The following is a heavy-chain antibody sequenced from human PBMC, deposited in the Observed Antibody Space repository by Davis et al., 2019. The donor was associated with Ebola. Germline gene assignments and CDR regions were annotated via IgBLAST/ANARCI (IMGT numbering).Heavy chain of an antibody. Sequence: PGRCRRPAWPPSGFIVTSAFMKWVRQAPGEGLEWVSIIHDNTATAYADSVKGRFTISRDNSKNTLYLQMDSLRVEDTAVYYCANRDNWGRGTLVTVSS. J-gene: IGHJ4*02. V-gene: IGHV3-66*01. CDR3: ANRDN. CDR1: GFIVTSAF. CDR2: IHDNTAT.